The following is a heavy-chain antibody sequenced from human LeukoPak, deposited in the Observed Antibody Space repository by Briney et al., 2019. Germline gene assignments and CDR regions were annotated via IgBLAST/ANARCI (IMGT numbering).Heavy chain of an antibody. CDR1: GGSISSSSYY. V-gene: IGHV4-39*07. CDR2: IYYSGST. CDR3: ARDHRKHSGPYYYYYMDV. Sequence: SETLSLTCTVSGGSISSSSYYWGWIRQPPGKGLEWIGSIYYSGSTYYNPSLKSRVTISVDTSKNQFSLKLSSVTAADTAVYYCARDHRKHSGPYYYYYMDVWGKGTTVTVSS. J-gene: IGHJ6*03.